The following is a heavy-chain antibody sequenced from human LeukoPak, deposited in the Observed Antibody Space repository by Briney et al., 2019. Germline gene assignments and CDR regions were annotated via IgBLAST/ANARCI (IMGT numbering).Heavy chain of an antibody. CDR3: TVPYYYYGMDV. V-gene: IGHV3-15*01. CDR1: GFTFSNAW. D-gene: IGHD2-2*01. CDR2: SKTDGGTT. J-gene: IGHJ6*04. Sequence: GGSLRLSCAASGFTFSNAWMKSKTDGGTTDYAAPVKGRFTISRDDSKNTLYLQMNSLKTGDTAVYYCTVPYYYYGMDVWGKGTTVTVSS.